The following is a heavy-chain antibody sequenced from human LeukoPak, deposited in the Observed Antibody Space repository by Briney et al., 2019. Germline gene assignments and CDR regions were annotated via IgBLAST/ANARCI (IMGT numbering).Heavy chain of an antibody. Sequence: SETLSLTCPVPGVSNSSYYWSWMRQPPGQGLEWIGYIYYSGSTNYNPSLKSRITISVDTSKNQFSLKLSSVTAADTAVYYCARAAGGDDWGQGTLVTVSS. J-gene: IGHJ4*02. CDR1: GVSNSSYY. V-gene: IGHV4-59*01. CDR2: IYYSGST. D-gene: IGHD6-13*01. CDR3: ARAAGGDD.